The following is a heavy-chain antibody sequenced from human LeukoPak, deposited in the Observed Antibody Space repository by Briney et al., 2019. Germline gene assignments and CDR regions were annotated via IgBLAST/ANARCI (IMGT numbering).Heavy chain of an antibody. CDR3: ARDGLLRYFDWLLFEFDY. D-gene: IGHD3-9*01. CDR2: ISGSGGST. CDR1: GFTFSSYG. V-gene: IGHV3-23*01. J-gene: IGHJ4*02. Sequence: GGSLRLSCAASGFTFSSYGMSWVRQAPGKGLEWVSAISGSGGSTYYADSVKGRFTISRDNSKNTLYLQMNSLRAEDTAVYYCARDGLLRYFDWLLFEFDYWGQGTLVTVSS.